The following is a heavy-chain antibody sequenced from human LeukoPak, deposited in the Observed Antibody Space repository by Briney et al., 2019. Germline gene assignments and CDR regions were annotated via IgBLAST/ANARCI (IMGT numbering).Heavy chain of an antibody. CDR2: IIPIFGTA. CDR3: ARDRNTVTTKGGRTFDI. CDR1: GFTFSSYA. Sequence: SCAASGFTFSSYAISWVRQAPGQGLEWMGGIIPIFGTANYAQKFQGRVTITADKSTSTAYMELSSLRSEDTAVYYCARDRNTVTTKGGRTFDIWGQGTMVIVSS. J-gene: IGHJ3*02. V-gene: IGHV1-69*06. D-gene: IGHD4-17*01.